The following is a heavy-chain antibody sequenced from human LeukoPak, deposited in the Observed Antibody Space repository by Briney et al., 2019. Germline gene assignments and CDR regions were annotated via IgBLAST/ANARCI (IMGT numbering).Heavy chain of an antibody. CDR2: IYYSGST. CDR3: ARDVGAARFDY. J-gene: IGHJ4*02. CDR1: GGSITTYY. Sequence: SETLSLTCTVSGGSITTYYWNWIRQPPGKGLEWIGYIYYSGSTNYNPSLKSRVTISVDTSKNQFSLKLSSVTAADTAVYYCARDVGAARFDYWGQGTLVTVSS. D-gene: IGHD6-6*01. V-gene: IGHV4-59*01.